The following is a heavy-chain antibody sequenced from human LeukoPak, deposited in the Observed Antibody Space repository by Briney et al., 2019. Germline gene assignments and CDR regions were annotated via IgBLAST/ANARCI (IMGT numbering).Heavy chain of an antibody. D-gene: IGHD1-7*01. CDR3: ASSETGTTGGYYGMDV. J-gene: IGHJ6*02. CDR2: ISYDGSNK. V-gene: IGHV3-30-3*01. Sequence: PGRSLILFCSASGFTFSSYAMHWVLQAPGEGLEWLAVISYDGSNKYYADSVKGRFTISRDNSKNTLYLQMNSLRAEDTAVYYCASSETGTTGGYYGMDVWGQGTTVTVSS. CDR1: GFTFSSYA.